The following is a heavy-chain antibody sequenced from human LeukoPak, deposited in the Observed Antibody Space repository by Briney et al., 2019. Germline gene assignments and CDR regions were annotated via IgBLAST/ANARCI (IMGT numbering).Heavy chain of an antibody. CDR1: GYTFTGYY. V-gene: IGHV1-18*04. D-gene: IGHD4-23*01. J-gene: IGHJ4*02. CDR3: ARDERWQTTHNFDY. Sequence: ASVKVSCKASGYTFTGYYMHWVRQAPGQGLEWMGWISAYNGNTNYAQKLQGRVTMTTDTSTSTAYMELRSLRSDDTAVYYCARDERWQTTHNFDYWGQGTLVTVSS. CDR2: ISAYNGNT.